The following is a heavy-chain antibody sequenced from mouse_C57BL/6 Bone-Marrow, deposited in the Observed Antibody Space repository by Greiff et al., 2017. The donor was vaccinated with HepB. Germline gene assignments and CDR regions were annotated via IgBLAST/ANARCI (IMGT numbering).Heavy chain of an antibody. D-gene: IGHD1-1*01. V-gene: IGHV1-61*01. Sequence: VQLQQPGAELVRPGSSVKLSCKASGYTFTSYWMDWVKQRPGQGLEWIGNIYPSDSETHYNQKFKDKATLTVDKSSSTAYMQLSSLTSEDSAVYYCARCGYGSSYDYAMDYWGQGTSVTVSS. CDR1: GYTFTSYW. CDR2: IYPSDSET. CDR3: ARCGYGSSYDYAMDY. J-gene: IGHJ4*01.